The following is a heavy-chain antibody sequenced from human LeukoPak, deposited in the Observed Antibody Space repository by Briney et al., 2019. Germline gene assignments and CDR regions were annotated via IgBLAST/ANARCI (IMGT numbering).Heavy chain of an antibody. CDR2: ISHRGST. CDR1: GDYINNGGHY. V-gene: IGHV4-30-2*01. J-gene: IGHJ3*02. D-gene: IGHD3-22*01. Sequence: ASQTLSLTCSVSGDYINNGGHYWSWIRQPPGKTLEYIGYISHRGSTYYNPSLKSRLTISVDGSRNQFSLKLRSVTAADTAVYYCARDSSGYYTPPDIWGQGTMVTVSS. CDR3: ARDSSGYYTPPDI.